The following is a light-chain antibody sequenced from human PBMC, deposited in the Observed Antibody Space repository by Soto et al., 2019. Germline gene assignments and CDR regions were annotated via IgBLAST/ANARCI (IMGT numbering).Light chain of an antibody. Sequence: DVEMTQSPSTLPTSIGDRVTINCRASQNVSNWLAWYQQKPGKAPKLLIYKASRLESGVPSRFSASGSGTDFTPTINSLQSDEFATYFSQQYSKESTVGQGTKLEIK. CDR3: QQYSKEST. CDR2: KAS. CDR1: QNVSNW. J-gene: IGKJ2*01. V-gene: IGKV1-5*03.